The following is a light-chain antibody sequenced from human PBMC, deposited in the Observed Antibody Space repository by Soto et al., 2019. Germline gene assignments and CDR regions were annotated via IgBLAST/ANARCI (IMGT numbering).Light chain of an antibody. J-gene: IGKJ4*01. CDR2: DAS. CDR1: QDISVY. CDR3: QHYDDVLVT. V-gene: IGKV1-33*01. Sequence: DIQLTQSPSSLSASVGETVTVTCQASQDISVYLNWYQEKPGKAPTLLIYDASNLKTGVPSRFSGLGSGTHFTLTISNLQPADIATYFCQHYDDVLVTFGGGTKVEI.